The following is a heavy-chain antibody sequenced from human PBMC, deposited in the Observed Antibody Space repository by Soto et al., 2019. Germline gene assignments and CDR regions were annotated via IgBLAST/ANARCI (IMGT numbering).Heavy chain of an antibody. CDR2: IWHAGGNK. D-gene: IGHD3-16*01. Sequence: GGSLRLSCAASGFTFSSYGMHWVRQAPGKGLAWVAFIWHAGGNKFYAESVKGRFTVSRDNSKNTLYLQMTSLSAEDTAMYYCARDGDVNTGFGKDYWGQGSLVTVSS. V-gene: IGHV3-33*01. CDR1: GFTFSSYG. J-gene: IGHJ4*02. CDR3: ARDGDVNTGFGKDY.